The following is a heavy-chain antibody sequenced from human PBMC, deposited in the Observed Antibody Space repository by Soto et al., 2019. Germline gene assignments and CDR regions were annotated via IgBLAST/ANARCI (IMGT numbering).Heavy chain of an antibody. CDR2: INPNSGGT. V-gene: IGHV1-2*04. Sequence: ASVKVSCKASGYTFTGYYMHWVRQAPGQGLEWMGWINPNSGGTNYAQKFQGWVTMTRDTSISTAYMELSRLRSDDTAVYYCARDVANDYYGGSGPFPYYGMDVWGQGTTVTVSS. CDR3: ARDVANDYYGGSGPFPYYGMDV. J-gene: IGHJ6*02. D-gene: IGHD3-22*01. CDR1: GYTFTGYY.